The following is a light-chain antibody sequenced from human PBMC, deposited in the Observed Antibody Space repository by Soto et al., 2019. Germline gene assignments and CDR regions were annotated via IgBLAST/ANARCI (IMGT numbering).Light chain of an antibody. CDR3: SSYADSNNLF. V-gene: IGLV2-8*01. J-gene: IGLJ2*01. CDR1: SSDVGGYNY. CDR2: EVT. Sequence: QSALTQPPSASGSPGQSVTISCTGTSSDVGGYNYVSWYQQHPGKAPKLMIYEVTKRPSGVPDRFSGSKSGNTASLTVSGLQAEDEADYYCSSYADSNNLFFGGGTKLTVL.